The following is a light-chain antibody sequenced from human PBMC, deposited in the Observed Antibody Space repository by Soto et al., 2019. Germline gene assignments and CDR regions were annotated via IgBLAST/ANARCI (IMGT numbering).Light chain of an antibody. CDR2: NVY. CDR1: SSDVGAYNF. J-gene: IGLJ1*01. Sequence: QSALTQPASVSGSPGQSITISCTGTSSDVGAYNFVSWHQQHPGKAPKLMIYNVYDRPSGISYRFSGSKSGNTASLTISGLQGEDEADYYCSAYTVSRTYVFGNGTKVIV. V-gene: IGLV2-14*03. CDR3: SAYTVSRTYV.